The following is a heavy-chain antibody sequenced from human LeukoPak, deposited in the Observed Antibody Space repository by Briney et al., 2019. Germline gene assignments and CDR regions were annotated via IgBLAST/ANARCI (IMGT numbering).Heavy chain of an antibody. CDR1: GFTFSDRG. CDR3: VGPDSQFDC. V-gene: IGHV3-21*01. CDR2: ISSNNLHI. J-gene: IGHJ4*02. D-gene: IGHD3-10*01. Sequence: GSLRLSCAASGFTFSDRGMNWVRQAPGKGLEWVSSISSNNLHIFYADSVKGRFTISRDNAKNSLYLQMNNLRAEDTAVYYCVGPDSQFDCWGQGTLVTVSS.